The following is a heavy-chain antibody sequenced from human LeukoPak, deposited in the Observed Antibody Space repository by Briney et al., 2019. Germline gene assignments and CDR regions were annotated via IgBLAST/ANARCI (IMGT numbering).Heavy chain of an antibody. Sequence: ASMKVSCKASGYTFTGYYVHWVRQAPGQGLEWMGWINPNSGGTNYAQKFQGRVTMTRDTSISTAYMELSRLRSDDTAVYYCARDQGSIYGSGSFHWFDPWGQGTLVTVSS. CDR2: INPNSGGT. CDR3: ARDQGSIYGSGSFHWFDP. J-gene: IGHJ5*02. V-gene: IGHV1-2*02. CDR1: GYTFTGYY. D-gene: IGHD3-10*01.